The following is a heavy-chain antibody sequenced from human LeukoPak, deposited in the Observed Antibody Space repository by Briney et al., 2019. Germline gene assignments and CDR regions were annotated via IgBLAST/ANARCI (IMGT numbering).Heavy chain of an antibody. V-gene: IGHV4-59*01. CDR1: GGSISAYY. CDR3: ARFGTSSSRFFDQ. Sequence: SETLSLTCTVSGGSISAYYWSWIRHPLGKGLEEIGYIHYSGTTNYYPSLKSRLTIALDTSKNQFSLKLNSVTAADTAVYYCARFGTSSSRFFDQWGQGTLVTVSS. J-gene: IGHJ4*02. CDR2: IHYSGTT. D-gene: IGHD6-6*01.